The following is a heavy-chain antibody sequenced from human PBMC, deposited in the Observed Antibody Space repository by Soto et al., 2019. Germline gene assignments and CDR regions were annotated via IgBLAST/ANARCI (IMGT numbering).Heavy chain of an antibody. Sequence: PSETLSLTCTVSGVSISNYYWSWIRQPAGKGLEWIGRLSTSGNTNYNSSLKSRVTMSLDTSKNQFSLMLNSVTAADTAVYYCRRDFDYWGQGTLVTVSS. CDR1: GVSISNYY. CDR3: RRDFDY. V-gene: IGHV4-4*07. J-gene: IGHJ4*02. CDR2: LSTSGNT. D-gene: IGHD6-6*01.